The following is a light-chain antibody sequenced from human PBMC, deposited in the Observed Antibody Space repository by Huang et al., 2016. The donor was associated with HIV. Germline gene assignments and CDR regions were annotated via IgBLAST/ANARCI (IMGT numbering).Light chain of an antibody. J-gene: IGKJ1*01. CDR2: AAS. V-gene: IGKV1-27*01. CDR1: RDISTF. Sequence: MTQSPPSLSVSIGDRVNLTCRASRDISTFLAWYQQKPGKPPRLLIYAASILHSGVPSRFSGGGSGTNFTLTVSSLQPEDVANYYCQKYDSAPRTFGQGTKLEL. CDR3: QKYDSAPRT.